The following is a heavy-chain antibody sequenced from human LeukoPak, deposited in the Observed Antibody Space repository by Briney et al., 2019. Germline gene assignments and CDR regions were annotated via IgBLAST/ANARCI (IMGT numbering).Heavy chain of an antibody. D-gene: IGHD2-2*01. V-gene: IGHV4-38-2*02. CDR2: IYHSGST. CDR1: GYSISSGYY. J-gene: IGHJ6*03. Sequence: SETLPLTCTVSGYSISSGYYWGWIRQPPGKGLEWIGSIYHSGSTYYNPSLKSRVTISVDTSKNQFSLKLSSVTAADTAVYYCARVTSCSSTSCYSWEYYYYYMDVWGKGTTVTVSS. CDR3: ARVTSCSSTSCYSWEYYYYYMDV.